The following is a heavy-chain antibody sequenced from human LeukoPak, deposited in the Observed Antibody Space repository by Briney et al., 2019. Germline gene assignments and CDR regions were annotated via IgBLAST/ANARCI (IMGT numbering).Heavy chain of an antibody. D-gene: IGHD3/OR15-3a*01. Sequence: PSETLSLTCTVSGGSISSSSYYWGWIRQPPGKGLEWIGSIYYSGSTYYNPSLKSRVTISVDTSKNQFSLKLSSVTAADTAVYYCARDFLREDSWWFDPWGQGTLVTVSS. CDR3: ARDFLREDSWWFDP. CDR2: IYYSGST. J-gene: IGHJ5*02. V-gene: IGHV4-39*07. CDR1: GGSISSSSYY.